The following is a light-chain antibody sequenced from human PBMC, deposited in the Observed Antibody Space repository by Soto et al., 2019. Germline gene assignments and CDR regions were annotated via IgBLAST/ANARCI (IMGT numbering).Light chain of an antibody. V-gene: IGKV3-15*01. CDR1: QSVSRSY. Sequence: EIVFAQSPATLSLSPGDRATLSCGASQSVSRSYLAWYQQKPGKAPRLLIYGVSSRATGVPARLSVSGSGTEFTLPIKSLLSEDFGVYYCQQYKSWPTFGQGTKVDIK. CDR3: QQYKSWPT. J-gene: IGKJ1*01. CDR2: GVS.